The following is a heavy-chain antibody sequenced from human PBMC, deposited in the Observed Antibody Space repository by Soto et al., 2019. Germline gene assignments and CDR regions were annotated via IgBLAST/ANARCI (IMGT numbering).Heavy chain of an antibody. Sequence: QVTLKESGPVLVKPTETLTLTCTVSGFSLSNAKMGVSWIRQPPGKALEWLAHIFSNDDKSYTTSLKSRLTRAKDTTKSQVVPTMTNIDPVDKATYYCARPVDTAMVFSRFDCWGQGTLVTVSS. J-gene: IGHJ4*02. D-gene: IGHD5-18*01. V-gene: IGHV2-26*01. CDR3: ARPVDTAMVFSRFDC. CDR1: GFSLSNAKMG. CDR2: IFSNDDK.